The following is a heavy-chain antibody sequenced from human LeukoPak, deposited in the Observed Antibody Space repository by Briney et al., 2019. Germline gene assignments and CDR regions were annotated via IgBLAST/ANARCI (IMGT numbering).Heavy chain of an antibody. D-gene: IGHD3-22*01. V-gene: IGHV1-2*02. CDR2: IHPRSGET. Sequence: GASVKVSCKASGYSFTAFYIHWVRQAPGQGLEWMGWIHPRSGETNYAYKFRGRVTMTRDTSISTAYMDLGSLGSDDTAVYYCARDEGYDSSGYGYWGQGTLVTVSS. CDR3: ARDEGYDSSGYGY. CDR1: GYSFTAFY. J-gene: IGHJ4*02.